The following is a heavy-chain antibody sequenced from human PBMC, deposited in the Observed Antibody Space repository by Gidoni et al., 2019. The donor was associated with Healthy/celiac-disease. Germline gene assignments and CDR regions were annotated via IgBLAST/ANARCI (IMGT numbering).Heavy chain of an antibody. Sequence: QVQLVESGGGLVKPGGSLRLSCAASGFTFSDYYMIWIRQVPGKGLEWVSYISSSGSTIYYADSVKGRFTISRDNAKNSLYLQMNSLRAEDTAVYYCARDRYDFWSGSYYYYYGMDVWGQGTTVTVSS. V-gene: IGHV3-11*01. CDR2: ISSSGSTI. D-gene: IGHD3-3*01. J-gene: IGHJ6*02. CDR3: ARDRYDFWSGSYYYYYGMDV. CDR1: GFTFSDYY.